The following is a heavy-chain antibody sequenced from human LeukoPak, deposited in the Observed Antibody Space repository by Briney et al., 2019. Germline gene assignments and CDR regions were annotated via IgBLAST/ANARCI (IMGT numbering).Heavy chain of an antibody. Sequence: SVKVSCKASGGTFSSYAISWVRQAPGQGLEWMGRVIPILGIANYAQKFQGRVTITADKSTSTAYMELSSLRSEDTAVYYCARPLNQVYYDRSGYYLVYWGQGALVTVSS. CDR1: GGTFSSYA. CDR3: ARPLNQVYYDRSGYYLVY. CDR2: VIPILGIA. D-gene: IGHD3-22*01. V-gene: IGHV1-69*04. J-gene: IGHJ4*02.